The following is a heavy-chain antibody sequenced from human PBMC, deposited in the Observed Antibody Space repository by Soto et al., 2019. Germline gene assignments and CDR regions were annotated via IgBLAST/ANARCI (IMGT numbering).Heavy chain of an antibody. CDR2: ISSSSSYI. CDR3: AREDPFYCSSTSCYTQPGAFDI. CDR1: GFTFSSYS. J-gene: IGHJ3*02. D-gene: IGHD2-2*02. Sequence: GSLRLSCAASGFTFSSYSMNWVRQAPGKGLEWVSSISSSSSYIYYADSVKGRFTISRDNAKNSLYLQMNSLRVEDTAVYYCAREDPFYCSSTSCYTQPGAFDIWGQGTMVTVSS. V-gene: IGHV3-21*01.